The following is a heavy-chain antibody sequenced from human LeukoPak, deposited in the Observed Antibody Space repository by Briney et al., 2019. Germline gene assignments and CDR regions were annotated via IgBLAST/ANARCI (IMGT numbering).Heavy chain of an antibody. CDR2: IWYDGSNK. CDR1: GFTFSSYG. CDR3: ARDKPPPYYYDSSGIFDY. Sequence: TGRSLRLSCAASGFTFSSYGMHWVRQAPGKRLEWVAVIWYDGSNKYYADSVKGRFTISRDNSKNTLYLQMNSLRAEDTAVYYCARDKPPPYYYDSSGIFDYWGQGTLVTVSS. D-gene: IGHD3-22*01. J-gene: IGHJ4*02. V-gene: IGHV3-33*01.